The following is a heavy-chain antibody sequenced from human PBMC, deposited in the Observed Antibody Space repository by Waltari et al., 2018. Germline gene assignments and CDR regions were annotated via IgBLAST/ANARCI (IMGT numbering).Heavy chain of an antibody. CDR3: AKESHYYYDSSGYYFY. V-gene: IGHV3-30*02. CDR2: IRYDGSNK. CDR1: GFTFSSYG. Sequence: QVQLVESGGGVVQPGGSLRLSCAASGFTFSSYGMHWVRQAPGKGLEWVAFIRYDGSNKHYADSVKGRFTISRDNSKNTLYLQMNSLRAEDTAVYYCAKESHYYYDSSGYYFYWGQGTLVTVSS. D-gene: IGHD3-22*01. J-gene: IGHJ4*02.